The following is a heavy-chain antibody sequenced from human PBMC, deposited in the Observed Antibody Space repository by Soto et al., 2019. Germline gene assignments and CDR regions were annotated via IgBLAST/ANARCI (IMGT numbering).Heavy chain of an antibody. CDR1: GGSVSSGSYY. J-gene: IGHJ5*02. V-gene: IGHV4-61*01. Sequence: ETLSLTCTVSGGSVSSGSYYWSWIRQPPGKGLEWIGYIYYSGSTNYNPSLRSRVTISVDTSKNQFSLKLSSVTAADTAVYYCARVGSFPYYDFWSGYPNWFDPWGQGTLVTVSS. CDR2: IYYSGST. D-gene: IGHD3-3*01. CDR3: ARVGSFPYYDFWSGYPNWFDP.